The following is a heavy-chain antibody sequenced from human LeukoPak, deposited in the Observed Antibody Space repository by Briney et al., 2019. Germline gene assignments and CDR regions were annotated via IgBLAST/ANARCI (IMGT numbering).Heavy chain of an antibody. Sequence: PGRSLRLSCAASGFTFSSYGMHWARQAPGKGLEWVAVISYDGSNKYYADSVKGRFTISRDNSKNTLYLQMNSLRAEDTAVYYCAKGGRPYYYYGMDVWGQGTTVTVSS. J-gene: IGHJ6*02. CDR3: AKGGRPYYYYGMDV. V-gene: IGHV3-30*18. CDR1: GFTFSSYG. CDR2: ISYDGSNK.